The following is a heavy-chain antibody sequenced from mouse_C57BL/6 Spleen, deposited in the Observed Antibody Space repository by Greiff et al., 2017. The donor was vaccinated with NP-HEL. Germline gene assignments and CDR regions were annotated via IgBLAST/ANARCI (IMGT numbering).Heavy chain of an antibody. V-gene: IGHV1-82*01. CDR2: IYPGDGDT. CDR3: ARRVYSNYGYFDV. J-gene: IGHJ1*03. D-gene: IGHD2-5*01. Sequence: QVQLKQSGPELVKPGASVKISCKASGYAFSSSWMNWVKQRPGKGLEWIGRIYPGDGDTNYNGKFKGKATLTADKSSSTAYMQLSSLTSEDSAVYFCARRVYSNYGYFDVWGTGTTVTVSS. CDR1: GYAFSSSW.